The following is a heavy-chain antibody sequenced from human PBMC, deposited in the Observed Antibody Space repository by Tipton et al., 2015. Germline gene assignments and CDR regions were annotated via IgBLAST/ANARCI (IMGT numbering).Heavy chain of an antibody. CDR2: IYYSGST. D-gene: IGHD5-12*01. J-gene: IGHJ4*02. V-gene: IGHV4-39*07. Sequence: LRLSCTVSGGSISSSSYYWGWIRQPPGKGLEWIGNIYYSGSTFYNPSLKSRVTISVDTSKNQFSLKLSSVTAADTAVYYCASTAGVVATLDYWGQGTLVTVSS. CDR1: GGSISSSSYY. CDR3: ASTAGVVATLDY.